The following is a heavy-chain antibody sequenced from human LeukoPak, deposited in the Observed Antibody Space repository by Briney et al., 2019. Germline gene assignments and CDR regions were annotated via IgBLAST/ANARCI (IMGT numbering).Heavy chain of an antibody. V-gene: IGHV3-11*04. D-gene: IGHD3-22*01. J-gene: IGHJ4*02. Sequence: GGSLRLSCAASGLTFSDYYMSWIRQAPGKGLEWVSYISSSGNTIYYADSVKGRFTISRDNAKNSLYLQMNSLRAEDTAVYYCARDAYYYDSSGYYVYWGQGTLVTVFS. CDR2: ISSSGNTI. CDR3: ARDAYYYDSSGYYVY. CDR1: GLTFSDYY.